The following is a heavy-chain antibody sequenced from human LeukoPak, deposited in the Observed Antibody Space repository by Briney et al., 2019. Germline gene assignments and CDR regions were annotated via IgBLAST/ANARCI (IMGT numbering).Heavy chain of an antibody. CDR1: LFTLSSDW. D-gene: IGHD6-19*01. CDR3: AREGSGWYCFDY. V-gene: IGHV3-74*01. CDR2: INSDESST. J-gene: IGHJ4*02. Sequence: GGALRLSCAASLFTLSSDWTYGVRQGPGEGLGRVSRINSDESSTNYADSVKGRFTISRDNAKNTLYLQMNSLRAEDTAVYYCAREGSGWYCFDYWGQGTLVTVSS.